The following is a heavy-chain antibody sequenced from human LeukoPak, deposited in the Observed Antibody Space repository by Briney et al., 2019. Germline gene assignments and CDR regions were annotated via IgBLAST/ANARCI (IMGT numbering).Heavy chain of an antibody. CDR3: ARDPKYYDILTGYRDAFDI. CDR2: IKPSDGFT. J-gene: IGHJ3*02. D-gene: IGHD3-9*01. CDR1: GYTFTSYY. Sequence: ASVKVSCKASGYTFTSYYVHWVRQAPGQGLEWMGVIKPSDGFTSYAQKFQGRVTMTTDTSTSTAYMELRSLRSDDTAVYYCARDPKYYDILTGYRDAFDIWGQGTMVTVSS. V-gene: IGHV1-46*01.